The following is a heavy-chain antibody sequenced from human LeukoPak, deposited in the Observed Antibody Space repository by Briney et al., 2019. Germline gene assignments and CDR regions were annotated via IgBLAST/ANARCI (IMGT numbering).Heavy chain of an antibody. D-gene: IGHD1-1*01. CDR3: ARGRTGTSFDY. CDR1: GGSISSSSYY. CDR2: IYYSGST. Sequence: PSETLSLTCTASGGSISSSSYYWGWIRQPPGKGLEWIGSIYYSGSTYYNPSLKSRVTISVDTSKNQFSLKLSFVTAADTAVYYCARGRTGTSFDYWGQGTLVTVSS. J-gene: IGHJ4*02. V-gene: IGHV4-39*07.